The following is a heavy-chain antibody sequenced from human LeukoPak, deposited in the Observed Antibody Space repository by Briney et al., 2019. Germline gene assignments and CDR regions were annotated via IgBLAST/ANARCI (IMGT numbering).Heavy chain of an antibody. V-gene: IGHV4-39*01. CDR2: IYYSGST. J-gene: IGHJ4*02. D-gene: IGHD4-23*01. Sequence: SETLSLTCTVSGGPISSSSYYWGWIRQPPGKGLEWIGSIYYSGSTYYNPSLKSRVTISVDTSKNQFSLKLSSVTAADTAVYYCASDYGGNSRYWGQGTLVTVSS. CDR3: ASDYGGNSRY. CDR1: GGPISSSSYY.